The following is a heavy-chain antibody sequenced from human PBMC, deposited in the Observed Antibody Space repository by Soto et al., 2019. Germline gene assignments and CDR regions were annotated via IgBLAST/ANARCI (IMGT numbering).Heavy chain of an antibody. D-gene: IGHD4-4*01. CDR1: GGTFSSYA. J-gene: IGHJ5*02. Sequence: SVKVSCKASGGTFSSYAISWVRQAPGQGLEWMGGIIPIFGTANYAQKFQGRVTITADKFTGTAYMELTGLRSDDTAVYYCAGDPDSHYNDSHAFSYPWGQGTLVIVSS. CDR3: AGDPDSHYNDSHAFSYP. V-gene: IGHV1-69*06. CDR2: IIPIFGTA.